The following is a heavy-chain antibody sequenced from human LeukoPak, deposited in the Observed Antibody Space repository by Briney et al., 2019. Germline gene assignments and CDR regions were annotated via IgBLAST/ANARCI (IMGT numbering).Heavy chain of an antibody. J-gene: IGHJ4*02. D-gene: IGHD2-8*02. CDR2: IYTSGST. V-gene: IGHV4-4*09. CDR1: GGSISSYY. Sequence: SETLSLTCTVSGGSISSYYWSWIRQPPGKGLEWIGYIYTSGSTNYNPSLKSRVTISVDTSKNQFSLKLSSVTAADTAVYYCARLGSKRTGDYWGQGTLATVSS. CDR3: ARLGSKRTGDY.